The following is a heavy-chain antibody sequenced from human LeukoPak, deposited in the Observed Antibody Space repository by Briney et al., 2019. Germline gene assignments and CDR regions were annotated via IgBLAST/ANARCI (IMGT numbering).Heavy chain of an antibody. CDR3: ARDGNGDYYDFWSGYYNWFDP. CDR2: INPNSGGT. CDR1: GYTFTAYY. V-gene: IGHV1-2*02. D-gene: IGHD3-3*01. Sequence: RASVKVSCKASGYTFTAYYMHWVRLAPGQGLEWMGWINPNSGGTNYAQKFQGRVTMTRDTSISTAYMELSRLRSDDTAVYYCARDGNGDYYDFWSGYYNWFDPWGQGTLVTVSS. J-gene: IGHJ5*02.